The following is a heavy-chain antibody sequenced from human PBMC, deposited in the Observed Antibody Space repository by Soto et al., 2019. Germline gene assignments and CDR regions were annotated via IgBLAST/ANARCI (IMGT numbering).Heavy chain of an antibody. Sequence: GGSLRLSCAASGFTFSNYVMSWVRQAPGKGLEWVSTISDSGGSTYYADSMKGRFTISRDNSKNTVYLQMNTLRADDTAVYYCAKGFAISGVAPLDSWGQGTLVTVSS. D-gene: IGHD3-3*01. CDR1: GFTFSNYV. CDR2: ISDSGGST. J-gene: IGHJ4*02. CDR3: AKGFAISGVAPLDS. V-gene: IGHV3-23*01.